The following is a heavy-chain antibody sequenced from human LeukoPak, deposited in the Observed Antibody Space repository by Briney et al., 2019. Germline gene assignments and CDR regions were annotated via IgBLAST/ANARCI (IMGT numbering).Heavy chain of an antibody. CDR3: ARGLSY. Sequence: SETLSLTCAVSGGSFSGYSWSWIRQPPGKGLEWIGEINQSGSTNYNPSLKSRVSISVDTSKNQFSLKLNSVTAADTAVYYCARGLSYWRQGTLVTVSS. J-gene: IGHJ4*02. CDR1: GGSFSGYS. V-gene: IGHV4-34*01. CDR2: INQSGST.